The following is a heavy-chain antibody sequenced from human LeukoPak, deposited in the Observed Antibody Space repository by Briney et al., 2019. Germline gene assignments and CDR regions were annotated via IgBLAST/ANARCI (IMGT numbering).Heavy chain of an antibody. D-gene: IGHD3-3*01. CDR1: GGSVINTNW. V-gene: IGHV4-4*02. Sequence: SGTLSLTCGVSGGSVINTNWWTWVRQPPGKGLEWIGEVHLDGRTNYNPSLESRLTMSVDVSENQVSLKLTSVTAADTAVYYCAREGGFYRPLDYAGQGTLVTVSS. CDR3: AREGGFYRPLDY. J-gene: IGHJ4*02. CDR2: VHLDGRT.